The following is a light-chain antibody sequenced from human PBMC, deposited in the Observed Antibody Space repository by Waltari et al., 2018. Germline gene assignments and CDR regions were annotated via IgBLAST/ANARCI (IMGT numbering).Light chain of an antibody. J-gene: IGKJ1*01. Sequence: EILLTQSPDTMSLSPGERATLSCRASQSVSSNFLAWYQHKSGQAPRLLIYGTTRRASGVPARFSGSGSGTDFTLTISWLEAEDVAVYYCQQFDSSPWAFGQGTAVEMK. CDR1: QSVSSNF. CDR3: QQFDSSPWA. CDR2: GTT. V-gene: IGKV3-20*01.